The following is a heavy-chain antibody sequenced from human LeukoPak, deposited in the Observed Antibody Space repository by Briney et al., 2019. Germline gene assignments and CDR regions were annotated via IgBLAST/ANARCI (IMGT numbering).Heavy chain of an antibody. J-gene: IGHJ6*03. CDR3: AKAGLGYSSSWDYYYMDV. D-gene: IGHD6-13*01. CDR2: INPNSGGT. Sequence: ASVKVSCKASGYTITNNYMHWVRQAPGQGLEWMGWINPNSGGTNYAQKFQGRVTMTRDTSISTAYMELSRLRSDDTAMYYCAKAGLGYSSSWDYYYMDVWGKGTTVTVSS. CDR1: GYTITNNY. V-gene: IGHV1-2*02.